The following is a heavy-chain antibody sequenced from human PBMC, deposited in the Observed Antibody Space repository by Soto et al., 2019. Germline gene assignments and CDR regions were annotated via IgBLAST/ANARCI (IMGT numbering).Heavy chain of an antibody. CDR2: IIPIFGTA. CDR1: GGTFSSYA. V-gene: IGHV1-69*12. Sequence: QVQLVQSGAEVKKPGSSVKVSCKASGGTFSSYAISWVRQAPGQGLEWMGGIIPIFGTANYAQKFQGRVTITADESTSTAYMELSSLRSEDTAVYYCARPSGYCSGGSCYPGKGWFDPWGQGTLVTVSS. D-gene: IGHD2-15*01. CDR3: ARPSGYCSGGSCYPGKGWFDP. J-gene: IGHJ5*02.